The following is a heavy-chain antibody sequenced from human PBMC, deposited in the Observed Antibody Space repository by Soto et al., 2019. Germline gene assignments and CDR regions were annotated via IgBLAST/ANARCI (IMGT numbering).Heavy chain of an antibody. CDR3: AREHQQLNYFDY. V-gene: IGHV4-59*01. J-gene: IGHJ4*02. Sequence: SETLSLTCTVSGGSISSYYWSWIRQPPGKGLEWIGYIYYSGSTNYNPSLKSRVTISVDTSKNQFSLKLSSVTAADTAVYYCAREHQQLNYFDYWGQGTLVTVSS. D-gene: IGHD6-13*01. CDR1: GGSISSYY. CDR2: IYYSGST.